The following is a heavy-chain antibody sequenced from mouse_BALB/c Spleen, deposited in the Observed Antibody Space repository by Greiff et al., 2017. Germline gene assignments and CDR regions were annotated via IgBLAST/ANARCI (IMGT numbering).Heavy chain of an antibody. CDR2: ISSGGSYT. Sequence: EVMLVESGGGLVKPGGSLKLSCAASGFTFSSYAMSWVRQSPEKRLEWVAEISSGGSYTYYPDTVTGRFTISTDNAKNTLYLEMSSLRSEDTAMYYCARGVSGYAMDYWGQGTSVTVSS. CDR1: GFTFSSYA. CDR3: ARGVSGYAMDY. D-gene: IGHD3-1*01. V-gene: IGHV5-9-4*01. J-gene: IGHJ4*01.